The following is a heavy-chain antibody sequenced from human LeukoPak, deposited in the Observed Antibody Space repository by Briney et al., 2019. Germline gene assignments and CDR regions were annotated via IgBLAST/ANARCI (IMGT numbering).Heavy chain of an antibody. CDR3: AKTLSSYGGSDY. V-gene: IGHV3-30*02. Sequence: PGGSLRLSCVPSGFTFSSYGMHWVRPALGKGRGWVAFIRYDGSNKYYADSVKGRFTISRDNYKNTLYLQMNSLRAEDTAVYYCAKTLSSYGGSDYWGQGTLVTVSS. CDR1: GFTFSSYG. CDR2: IRYDGSNK. D-gene: IGHD4-23*01. J-gene: IGHJ4*02.